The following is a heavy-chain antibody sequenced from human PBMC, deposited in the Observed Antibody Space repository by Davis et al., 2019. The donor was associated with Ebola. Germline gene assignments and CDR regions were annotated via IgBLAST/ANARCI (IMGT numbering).Heavy chain of an antibody. D-gene: IGHD3-16*01. CDR1: GYIFTTYA. CDR2: INAGNGDT. CDR3: ARVVWGSGFDP. Sequence: AASVKVSCKASGYIFTTYAIHWVRQAPGQRLEWMGWINAGNGDTKSSQKFQGRVTIARDTSASTAYMELSSLRSEDTAVYYCARVVWGSGFDPWGQGTLVTVSS. V-gene: IGHV1-3*01. J-gene: IGHJ5*02.